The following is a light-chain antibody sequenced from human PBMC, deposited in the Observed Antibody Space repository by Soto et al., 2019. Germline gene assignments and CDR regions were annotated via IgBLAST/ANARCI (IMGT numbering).Light chain of an antibody. V-gene: IGKV3-15*01. J-gene: IGKJ5*01. CDR1: QSDSSN. CDR3: QQYNNWRIT. CDR2: GAS. Sequence: ETVMTQSPATLSVSPGERATLSCRASQSDSSNLAWYQQKPGQAPRLLIYGASTRATGIPARFSGSGSGTEFTLTISSLQSEDFAVYYCQQYNNWRITFGQGTRLEIK.